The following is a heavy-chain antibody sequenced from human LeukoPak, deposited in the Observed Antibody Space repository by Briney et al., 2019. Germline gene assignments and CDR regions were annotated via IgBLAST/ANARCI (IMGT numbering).Heavy chain of an antibody. Sequence: ASVKVSCKASGYTFTNYGISWVRQAPGQGLEWMAWIGANNGETRYAQNLQGRVTMTTDTSTSTAYMELRSLRSDDTAVYYCARVPPSAHQMLSSDYWGQGTQVTVSS. CDR3: ARVPPSAHQMLSSDY. V-gene: IGHV1-18*04. J-gene: IGHJ4*02. CDR2: IGANNGET. CDR1: GYTFTNYG. D-gene: IGHD2-2*01.